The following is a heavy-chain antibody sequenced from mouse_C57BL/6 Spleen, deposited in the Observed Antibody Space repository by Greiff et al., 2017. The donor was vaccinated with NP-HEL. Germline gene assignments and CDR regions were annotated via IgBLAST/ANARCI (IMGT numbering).Heavy chain of an antibody. V-gene: IGHV1-50*01. CDR3: ARESPLYGSRGY. CDR1: GYTFTSYW. CDR2: IDPSDSYT. D-gene: IGHD1-1*01. J-gene: IGHJ2*01. Sequence: QVQLQQPGAELVKPGASVKLSCKASGYTFTSYWMQWVKQRPGQGLEWIGEIDPSDSYTNYNQKFKGKATLTVDTSSSTAYMQLSSLTSEDSAVYYCARESPLYGSRGYWGQGTTLTVSS.